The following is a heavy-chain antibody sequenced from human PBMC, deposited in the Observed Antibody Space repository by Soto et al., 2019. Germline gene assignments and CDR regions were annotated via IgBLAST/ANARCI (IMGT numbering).Heavy chain of an antibody. D-gene: IGHD3-16*01. CDR1: GFTFSTYW. CDR3: SRDWGASCRGSAFGYYYHFGMDV. Sequence: EVQLVESGGGLVQPGGSLRLSCAASGFTFSTYWMNWVRQAPGKGLQWVANIKEDGSEEYYVDSVKGRFTISRDNAKKSLYLDMNSLRGEDTAVYYCSRDWGASCRGSAFGYYYHFGMDVWGQGTTVTVAS. V-gene: IGHV3-7*05. J-gene: IGHJ6*02. CDR2: IKEDGSEE.